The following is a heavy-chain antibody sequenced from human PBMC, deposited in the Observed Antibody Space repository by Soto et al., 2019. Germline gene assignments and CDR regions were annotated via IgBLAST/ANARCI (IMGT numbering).Heavy chain of an antibody. CDR1: GFTVSDNR. Sequence: PGGSLRLCCVVSGFTVSDNRMTWVRQAPGQGLEWVADLYFYGSANYADSVRGRFTISKDDSKNTLYLQMNNVRAEDTAVYYCARVGTSESFFDYWGQGTLVTVSS. J-gene: IGHJ4*02. CDR3: ARVGTSESFFDY. D-gene: IGHD7-27*01. V-gene: IGHV3-53*01. CDR2: LYFYGSA.